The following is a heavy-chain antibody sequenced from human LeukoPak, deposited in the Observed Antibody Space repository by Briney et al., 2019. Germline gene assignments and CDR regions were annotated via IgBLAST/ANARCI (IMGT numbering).Heavy chain of an antibody. CDR3: ARDLLYSSSWYYAFDI. CDR2: INPNSGGT. CDR1: GYTFTSYY. J-gene: IGHJ3*02. V-gene: IGHV1-2*02. D-gene: IGHD6-13*01. Sequence: ASVKVSCKASGYTFTSYYMHWVRQAPGQGLEWMGWINPNSGGTNYAQKFQGRVTMTRDTSISTAYMELSRLRSDDTAVYYCARDLLYSSSWYYAFDIWGQGTMVTVSS.